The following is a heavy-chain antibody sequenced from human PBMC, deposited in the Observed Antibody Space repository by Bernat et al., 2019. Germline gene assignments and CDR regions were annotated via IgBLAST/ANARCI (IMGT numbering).Heavy chain of an antibody. CDR1: GFTFSSYS. V-gene: IGHV3-48*02. CDR3: ARVWDTVIEFDAFDI. Sequence: EVQLVESGGGLVQPGGSLRLSCAASGFTFSSYSMNWVRQAPGKGLEWVSYISDSSSAIYYADTVKGRFTISRDNDKNSLYLQMNSLRDEDTAVYYGARVWDTVIEFDAFDIWGQGTMVTVSS. D-gene: IGHD4-17*01. J-gene: IGHJ3*02. CDR2: ISDSSSAI.